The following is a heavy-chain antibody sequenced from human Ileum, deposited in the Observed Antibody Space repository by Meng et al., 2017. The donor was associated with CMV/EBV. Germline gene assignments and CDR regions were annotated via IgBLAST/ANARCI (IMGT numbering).Heavy chain of an antibody. CDR1: FSLRTSGVG. V-gene: IGHV2-5*01. J-gene: IGHJ5*01. CDR2: IYWNDDK. D-gene: IGHD6-6*01. CDR3: AHRLSIGSSRNGWVDP. Sequence: FSLRTSGVGVRCILQPPGKALDWLALIYWNDDKRYSPSLKSRLTITKDTSKNQVVLTMTNMDPVDTATYYCAHRLSIGSSRNGWVDPWGQGTLVTVSS.